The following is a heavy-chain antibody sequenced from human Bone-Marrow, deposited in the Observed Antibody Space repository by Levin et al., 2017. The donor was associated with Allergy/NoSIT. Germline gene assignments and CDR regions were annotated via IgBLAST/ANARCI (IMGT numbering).Heavy chain of an antibody. J-gene: IGHJ4*02. V-gene: IGHV3-23*01. D-gene: IGHD6-19*01. CDR1: GFTFYTSA. CDR3: AKGSSGWFQEMDS. CDR2: IGGSGDIT. Sequence: GGSLRLSCTASGFTFYTSAMTWVRQAPGKALGWVSAIGGSGDITSYADSVKGRFTVSRDNAKNMLFLQMDSLRVEDTAFYYCAKGSSGWFQEMDSWGQGILVTVSS.